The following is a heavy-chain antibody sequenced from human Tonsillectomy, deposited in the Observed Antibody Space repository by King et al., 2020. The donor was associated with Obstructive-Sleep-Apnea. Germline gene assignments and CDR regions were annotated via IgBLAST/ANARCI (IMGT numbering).Heavy chain of an antibody. Sequence: VTLKESGPALVKSTQTLTLTCTFSGFSLSSSGMCVSWLRQPPGKALEWLARVDWDYDKYYSTFLKTRLTISKDTSKNQVVLTMTNMDPLDTATYYCARTTRIIGPTGNYYPMDVWGQGTTVTVSS. V-gene: IGHV2-70*15. D-gene: IGHD1-20*01. CDR1: GFSLSSSGMC. J-gene: IGHJ6*02. CDR2: VDWDYDK. CDR3: ARTTRIIGPTGNYYPMDV.